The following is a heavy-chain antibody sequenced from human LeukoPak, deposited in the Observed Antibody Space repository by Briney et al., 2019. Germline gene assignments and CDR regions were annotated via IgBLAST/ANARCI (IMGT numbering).Heavy chain of an antibody. D-gene: IGHD1-26*01. CDR1: GFTFNNYA. J-gene: IGHJ4*02. Sequence: GGSLRLSWAASGFTFNNYAMTWVRQAPGKGLEWVSVINGGGSSYYADSVKGRFTVSRDNSKNTLYLQMNSLRAEDTAVYYCAVTKSGSYYEYYFDYWGQGTLVTVSS. CDR3: AVTKSGSYYEYYFDY. V-gene: IGHV3-23*01. CDR2: INGGGSS.